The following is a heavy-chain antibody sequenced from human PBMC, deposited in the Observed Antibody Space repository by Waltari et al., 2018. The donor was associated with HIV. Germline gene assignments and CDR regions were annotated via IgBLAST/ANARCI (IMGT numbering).Heavy chain of an antibody. Sequence: SGGSISSGSYYWSWIRQPAGKGLEWIGRIYTSGSTNYNPSLKSRVTISVDTSKNQFSLKLSSVTAADTAVYYCAREAPRYYYDSSGYYYYFDYWGQGTLVTVSS. CDR1: GGSISSGSYY. V-gene: IGHV4-61*02. CDR3: AREAPRYYYDSSGYYYYFDY. D-gene: IGHD3-22*01. CDR2: IYTSGST. J-gene: IGHJ4*02.